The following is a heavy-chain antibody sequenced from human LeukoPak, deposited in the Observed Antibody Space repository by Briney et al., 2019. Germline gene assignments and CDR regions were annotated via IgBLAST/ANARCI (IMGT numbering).Heavy chain of an antibody. CDR3: AKDRVPDGRWNFDF. D-gene: IGHD1-1*01. J-gene: IGHJ4*02. V-gene: IGHV3-23*01. Sequence: GGSLRLSCAASGFTFGTYAMNWVRQAPGKGLEWVSGVLASGSTTYYADSVKGRFTISRDNSKNTLYLQMNSLRAEDTAIYCAKDRVPDGRWNFDFWGQGTLVTVSS. CDR2: VLASGSTT. CDR1: GFTFGTYA.